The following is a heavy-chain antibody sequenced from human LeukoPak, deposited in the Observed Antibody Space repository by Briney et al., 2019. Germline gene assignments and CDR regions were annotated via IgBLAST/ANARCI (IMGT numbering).Heavy chain of an antibody. D-gene: IGHD4-17*01. CDR1: GCTFRSYS. CDR2: ISSSGSTI. V-gene: IGHV3-48*04. CDR3: ARDYGDYGRGFDP. Sequence: GGSLRLSCAASGCTFRSYSMNWVRQAPGEGLEGGSYISSSGSTIYYADSVKGRFTISRDNAKSQLYLQMHSLRAEDPAVYYCARDYGDYGRGFDPWGQGRMVTVSS. J-gene: IGHJ5*02.